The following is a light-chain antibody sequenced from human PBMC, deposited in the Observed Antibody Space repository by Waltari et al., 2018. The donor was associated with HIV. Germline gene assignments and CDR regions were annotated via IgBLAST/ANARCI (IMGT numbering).Light chain of an antibody. CDR3: SSYPSSSTWV. CDR1: SSDVGGYNY. V-gene: IGLV2-14*01. Sequence: QSALTQPASVSGSPGQSITISCTGTSSDVGGYNYVSWYQQHPGKAPKLMIYDVSKRPSGVSNRFSGSKSGNTASLTISVLQAEDEADYYCSSYPSSSTWVFGGGTKLTVL. CDR2: DVS. J-gene: IGLJ3*02.